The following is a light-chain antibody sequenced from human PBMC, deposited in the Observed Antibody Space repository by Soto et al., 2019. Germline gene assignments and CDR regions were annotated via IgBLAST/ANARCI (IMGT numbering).Light chain of an antibody. J-gene: IGLJ2*01. CDR2: DVR. V-gene: IGLV2-14*03. CDR3: SSYTSTSTVI. Sequence: QSALTQPASVSGSPGQSITISCTGTSSDVGGYNLVSWYQQHPGKAPKFIIYDVRNRPSGVSNRFSGSRSGNTASLTISGLQAEDVADYYCSSYTSTSTVIFGGGTKLTVL. CDR1: SSDVGGYNL.